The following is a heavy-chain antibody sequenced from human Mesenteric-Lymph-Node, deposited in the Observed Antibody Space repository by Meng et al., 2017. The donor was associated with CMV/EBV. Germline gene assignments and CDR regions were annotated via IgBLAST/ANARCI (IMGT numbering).Heavy chain of an antibody. CDR2: IYHSGST. Sequence: SETLSLTCTVSGGSISTYYWNWIRQPPGKGLEWIGYIYHSGSTNYNPSLKSRVIISVDTSKNQFSLKLSSVTAADTAVYYCARDQRGMDVWGQGTTVTVSS. J-gene: IGHJ6*02. CDR3: ARDQRGMDV. CDR1: GGSISTYY. D-gene: IGHD5-24*01. V-gene: IGHV4-59*12.